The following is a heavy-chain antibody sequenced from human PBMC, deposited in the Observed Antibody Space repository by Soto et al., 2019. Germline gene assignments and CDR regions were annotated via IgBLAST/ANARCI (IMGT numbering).Heavy chain of an antibody. D-gene: IGHD6-13*01. CDR2: ISYDGSNK. J-gene: IGHJ5*02. CDR1: GFTFSSYG. Sequence: GSLRLSCAASGFTFSSYGMHWVRQAPGKGLEWVAVISYDGSNKYYADSVKGRFTISRDNSKNTLYLQMNSLRAEDTAVYYCATLGIAAAGRTSPFDPWGQGTLVTVSS. CDR3: ATLGIAAAGRTSPFDP. V-gene: IGHV3-30*03.